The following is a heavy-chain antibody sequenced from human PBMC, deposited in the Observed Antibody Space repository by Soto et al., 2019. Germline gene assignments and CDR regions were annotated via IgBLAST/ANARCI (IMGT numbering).Heavy chain of an antibody. Sequence: GGSLRLSCAASGFTFSSYAMHWVRQAPGKGLEWVAVIPYDGSNTYYADSVKGRFTISRDNSKNTLYLQMNSLRAEDTAVYYCAKDRPYMVRGAPHDYWGQGTLVTVSS. CDR1: GFTFSSYA. CDR2: IPYDGSNT. J-gene: IGHJ4*02. CDR3: AKDRPYMVRGAPHDY. V-gene: IGHV3-30-3*01. D-gene: IGHD3-10*01.